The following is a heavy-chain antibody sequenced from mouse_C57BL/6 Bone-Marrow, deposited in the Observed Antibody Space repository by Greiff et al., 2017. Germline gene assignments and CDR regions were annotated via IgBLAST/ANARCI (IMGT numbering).Heavy chain of an antibody. Sequence: QVQLQQPGAELVKPGASVKLSCTASGYTFTSYWMHWVKQRPGRGLEWIGRIDPNSGGTKYNEKFKSKATLTVDKPSSTAYMQLSSLTSEDSAVYYCARRGGGSRRGYYAMDYWGQGTSVTVSS. CDR2: IDPNSGGT. V-gene: IGHV1-72*01. CDR3: ARRGGGSRRGYYAMDY. CDR1: GYTFTSYW. J-gene: IGHJ4*01. D-gene: IGHD1-1*01.